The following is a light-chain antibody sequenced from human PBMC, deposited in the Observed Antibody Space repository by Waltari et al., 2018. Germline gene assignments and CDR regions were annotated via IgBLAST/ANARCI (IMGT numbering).Light chain of an antibody. V-gene: IGKV1-33*01. CDR1: QDITNY. J-gene: IGKJ4*01. Sequence: DIQMTQSPSSLTASVGDRVTITCQASQDITNYLNWYQQKPGKAPKLLINAASNLEAGVPSRFSGSGSGTDFTLTISSLQAEDVATYYCQQSYSLLRLTFGGGTKVDIK. CDR3: QQSYSLLRLT. CDR2: AAS.